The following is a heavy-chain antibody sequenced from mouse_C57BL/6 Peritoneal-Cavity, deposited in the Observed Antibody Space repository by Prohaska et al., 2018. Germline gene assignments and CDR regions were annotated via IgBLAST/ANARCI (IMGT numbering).Heavy chain of an antibody. CDR2: IFPGSGST. J-gene: IGHJ2*01. CDR3: ARGQFITTVVAFDY. D-gene: IGHD1-1*01. Sequence: QVQLQQSGPELVKPGASVKISCKASGYTFTDYYINWVKQRPVQGLEWIGWIFPGSGSTYYNEKFKGKATLTVDKSSSTAYMLLSSLTSEDSAVYFCARGQFITTVVAFDYWGQGTTLTVSA. V-gene: IGHV1-75*01. CDR1: GYTFTDYY.